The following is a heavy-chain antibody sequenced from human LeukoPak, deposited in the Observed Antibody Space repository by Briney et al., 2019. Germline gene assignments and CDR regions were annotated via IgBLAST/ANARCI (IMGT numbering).Heavy chain of an antibody. J-gene: IGHJ4*02. Sequence: PGGSLRLSCAASGFTFSSYWMSWVRQAPGKGLEWVANIKQDGSEKYYVHSVKGRLTISRDNAKNSLYLQMNSLRAEDTAVYYCARSLRYSSGWDDAPLDYWGQGTLVTVSS. CDR3: ARSLRYSSGWDDAPLDY. D-gene: IGHD6-19*01. CDR2: IKQDGSEK. V-gene: IGHV3-7*01. CDR1: GFTFSSYW.